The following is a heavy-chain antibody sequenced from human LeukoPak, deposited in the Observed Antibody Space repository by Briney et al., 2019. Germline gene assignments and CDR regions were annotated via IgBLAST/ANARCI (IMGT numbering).Heavy chain of an antibody. CDR2: ISGSGGST. CDR1: GFTFNGYW. CDR3: AKDASLYQLLNWFDP. J-gene: IGHJ5*02. V-gene: IGHV3-23*01. D-gene: IGHD2-2*01. Sequence: GGSLRLSCAASGFTFNGYWMSWVRQAPGKGLEWVSAISGSGGSTYYADSVKGRFTISRDNSKNTLYLQMNSLRAEDTAVYYCAKDASLYQLLNWFDPWGQGTLVTVSS.